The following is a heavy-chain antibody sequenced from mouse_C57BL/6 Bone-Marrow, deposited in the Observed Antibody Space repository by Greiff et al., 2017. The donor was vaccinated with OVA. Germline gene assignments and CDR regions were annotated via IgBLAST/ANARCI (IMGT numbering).Heavy chain of an antibody. CDR3: ARDRISSSMDY. J-gene: IGHJ4*01. Sequence: EVQRVESGGGLVKPGGSLKLSCAASGFTFSSYAMSWVRQTPEKRLEWVATISDGGSYTYYPDNVKGRFTISRDNAKNNLYLQMSHLKSEDTAMYYCARDRISSSMDYWGQGTSVTVSS. V-gene: IGHV5-4*01. CDR1: GFTFSSYA. CDR2: ISDGGSYT.